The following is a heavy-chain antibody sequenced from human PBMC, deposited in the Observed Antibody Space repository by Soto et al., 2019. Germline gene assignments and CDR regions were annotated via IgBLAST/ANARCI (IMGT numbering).Heavy chain of an antibody. V-gene: IGHV4-39*01. Sequence: SETLSLTCTVSGGSISSSSYYWGWIRQPPGKGLEGIGSIYYSGSTYYNSSLKSRVTISLDTSKNQFSLKLISVTAADTAVYYCARGSTILTGYYDYWGQGTLVTVSS. J-gene: IGHJ4*02. CDR3: ARGSTILTGYYDY. D-gene: IGHD3-9*01. CDR2: IYYSGST. CDR1: GGSISSSSYY.